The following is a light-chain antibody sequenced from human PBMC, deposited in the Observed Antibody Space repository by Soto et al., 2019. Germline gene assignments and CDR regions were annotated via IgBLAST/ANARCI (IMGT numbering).Light chain of an antibody. Sequence: EIVLTQSPATLSLSPGERATLSCRASQSVSSYLAWYQQKPGQAPRLLIYDASNSATGIPARFRGSGSGTDFTLTIGSLEPEDFAVYYCQQRSNWPRRWTCGQGTEVDVK. J-gene: IGKJ1*01. V-gene: IGKV3-11*01. CDR3: QQRSNWPRRWT. CDR1: QSVSSY. CDR2: DAS.